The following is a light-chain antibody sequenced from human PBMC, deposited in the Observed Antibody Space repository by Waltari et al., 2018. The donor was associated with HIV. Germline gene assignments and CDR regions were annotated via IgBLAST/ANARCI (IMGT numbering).Light chain of an antibody. V-gene: IGLV2-14*01. J-gene: IGLJ2*01. CDR3: SSYTSSSTYVV. CDR2: EVS. CDR1: SRDVGGYNY. Sequence: QSALTQPPSASVSPGQSVTISCTGTSRDVGGYNYSSWYQQHPGKAPKLMIYEVSNRPSGVSNRFSGSKSGNTASLTISGLQAEDEADYYCSSYTSSSTYVVFGGGTKLTVL.